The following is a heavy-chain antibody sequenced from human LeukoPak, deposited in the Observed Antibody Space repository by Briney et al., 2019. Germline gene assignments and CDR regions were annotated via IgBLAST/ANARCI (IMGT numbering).Heavy chain of an antibody. CDR2: IKRKTDGGTT. J-gene: IGHJ4*02. CDR3: TTGNSY. V-gene: IGHV3-15*01. Sequence: GGSLRLSCAASGFTFSNAWMSWVRQAPGKGLEWVGRIKRKTDGGTTDYAAPVKGRFTILRDDSKNTLYLQMNSLKTEDTAVYYCTTGNSYWGQGTLSPSPQ. CDR1: GFTFSNAW.